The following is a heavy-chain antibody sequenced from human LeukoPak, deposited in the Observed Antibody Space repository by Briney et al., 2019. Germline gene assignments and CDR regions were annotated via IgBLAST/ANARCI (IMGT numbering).Heavy chain of an antibody. J-gene: IGHJ6*04. CDR3: ARWGTDSDV. CDR2: IIPILGIA. V-gene: IGHV1-69*02. D-gene: IGHD1-14*01. Sequence: ASVKVSCKASGGTFSSYTISWVRQAPGQGLEWMGRIIPILGIANYAQKFQGRVTITADKSTGPAYMELSSLRSEETAVYYCARWGTDSDVWGKGTTVTVSS. CDR1: GGTFSSYT.